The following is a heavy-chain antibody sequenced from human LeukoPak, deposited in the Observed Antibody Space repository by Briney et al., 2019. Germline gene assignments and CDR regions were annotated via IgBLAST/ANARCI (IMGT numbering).Heavy chain of an antibody. CDR1: GYTFTSYG. D-gene: IGHD3-22*01. J-gene: IGHJ3*02. CDR2: ISAYNGNT. V-gene: IGHV1-18*01. CDR3: ASLKNSYDSSGYLVTDAFDI. Sequence: ASVKVSCKASGYTFTSYGISWVRQAPGQGLEWMGWISAYNGNTNYAQKLQGRVTMTTDTSTSTAYVELRSLRSDDTAVYYCASLKNSYDSSGYLVTDAFDIWGQGTMVTVSS.